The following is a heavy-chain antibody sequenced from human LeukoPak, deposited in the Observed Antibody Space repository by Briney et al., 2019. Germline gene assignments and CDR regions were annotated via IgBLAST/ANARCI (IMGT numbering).Heavy chain of an antibody. D-gene: IGHD3-3*01. CDR2: ISGTSSTI. CDR1: GFTFSSYS. J-gene: IGHJ6*03. Sequence: GGSLRLSCAASGFTFSSYSMNWVRQPPGKGLEWVSYISGTSSTIYFADSVKGRFTVSRDNAKNSLYLLMNSLRVEDTAVYYCARQRWDDFWSGNWGGAYYMDVWGKGTTVTVSS. V-gene: IGHV3-48*01. CDR3: ARQRWDDFWSGNWGGAYYMDV.